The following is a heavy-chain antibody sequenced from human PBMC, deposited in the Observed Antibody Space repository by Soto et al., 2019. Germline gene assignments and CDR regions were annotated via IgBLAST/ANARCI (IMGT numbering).Heavy chain of an antibody. V-gene: IGHV4-34*01. J-gene: IGHJ6*03. CDR3: ARVVSGWYYYYDYMDV. Sequence: QVQLPQWGAGLLKPSETLSLTCAVYGGSFSGYYWSWIRQPPGQGLEWIGEINHSGSTHYNPSLKSRVTISVATSKNQFSLKLSSVTAADTAVYYCARVVSGWYYYYDYMDVGGKGTTVTVSS. CDR2: INHSGST. CDR1: GGSFSGYY. D-gene: IGHD6-19*01.